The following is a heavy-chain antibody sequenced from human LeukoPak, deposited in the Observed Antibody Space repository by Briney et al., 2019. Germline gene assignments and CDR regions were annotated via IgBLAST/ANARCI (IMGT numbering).Heavy chain of an antibody. V-gene: IGHV4-39*07. CDR3: ARGHPYWGSGL. J-gene: IGHJ4*02. Sequence: SETLSLTCTVSGGSISSSSYYWGWIRQPPGKGLEWIGSIYYSGSTYYNPSLKSRVTISVDTSKNQFSLKLSSVTAADTAVYYCARGHPYWGSGLWGQGTLVTVSS. CDR2: IYYSGST. D-gene: IGHD7-27*01. CDR1: GGSISSSSYY.